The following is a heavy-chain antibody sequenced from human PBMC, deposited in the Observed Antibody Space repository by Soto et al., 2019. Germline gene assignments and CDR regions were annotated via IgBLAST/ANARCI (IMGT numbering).Heavy chain of an antibody. Sequence: EVQLEESGGDLVQPGGSLRLSCAASGFTLSAYWMTWVRQAPGRGLEWVANINRDGSKKSYLDSVRGRFTLSRDNVANSLYPQMDSLIADDTALYYRARDVSPGSSSLYLHAFDIWGQGTMVTVSS. J-gene: IGHJ3*02. CDR2: INRDGSKK. CDR3: ARDVSPGSSSLYLHAFDI. CDR1: GFTLSAYW. V-gene: IGHV3-7*05. D-gene: IGHD6-13*01.